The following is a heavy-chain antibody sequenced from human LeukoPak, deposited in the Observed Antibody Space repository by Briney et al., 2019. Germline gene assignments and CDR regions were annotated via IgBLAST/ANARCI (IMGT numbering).Heavy chain of an antibody. CDR3: AREQKYCSSTSCYRGSDWFDP. J-gene: IGHJ5*02. Sequence: SETLSLTCTVSGGSISSYYWSWIRQPPGKGLEWIGRIYTSGSTNYNPSLKSRVTMSVDTSKNQFSLKLSSVTAADTAVYYCAREQKYCSSTSCYRGSDWFDPWGQGTLVTVSS. CDR1: GGSISSYY. CDR2: IYTSGST. D-gene: IGHD2-2*01. V-gene: IGHV4-4*07.